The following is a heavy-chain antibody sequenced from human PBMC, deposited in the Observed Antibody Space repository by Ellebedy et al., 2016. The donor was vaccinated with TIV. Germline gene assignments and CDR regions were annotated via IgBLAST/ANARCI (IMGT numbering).Heavy chain of an antibody. CDR3: AKDRGYYGMDV. J-gene: IGHJ6*02. CDR2: IQNDGTYK. V-gene: IGHV3-30*02. Sequence: GESLKISCAASGFSLSTYGVHWVRQAPGKGLEWVAFIQNDGTYKYYADSVKGRFAISRDNSKNTLYLQMNSLRAEDTAVYSCAKDRGYYGMDVWGQGTTVTVSS. CDR1: GFSLSTYG.